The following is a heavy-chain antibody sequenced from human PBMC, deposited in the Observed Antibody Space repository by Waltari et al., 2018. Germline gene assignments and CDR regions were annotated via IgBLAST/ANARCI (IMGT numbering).Heavy chain of an antibody. Sequence: EVQLVESGGGLIQPGGSLRLSCAASGFTVSSNYMRWVRQSQGKGLVWVSVIYRGGSKISAVSVKCRFTISRDNSKNTLSLQSNSLRAEDTAVYYCASGRRDGYNFYDYWGQGTLVTVSS. D-gene: IGHD5-12*01. CDR2: IYRGGSK. V-gene: IGHV3-53*01. CDR1: GFTVSSNY. J-gene: IGHJ4*02. CDR3: ASGRRDGYNFYDY.